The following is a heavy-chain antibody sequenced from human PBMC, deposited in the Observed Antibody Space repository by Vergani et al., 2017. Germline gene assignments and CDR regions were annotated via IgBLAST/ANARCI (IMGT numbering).Heavy chain of an antibody. Sequence: QVQLQESGPGLVKPSETLSLTCTVSGDSVISTDYHWGWIRQPPGKGLEWIGSMDYSGSTSYNPSLESRISISFETPKNQFPLRLTSVTPADTAVYYCASKRGACRAAYCHSYDFWGPGTLVGVSS. D-gene: IGHD2-15*01. CDR1: GDSVISTDYH. V-gene: IGHV4-39*01. CDR2: MDYSGST. CDR3: ASKRGACRAAYCHSYDF. J-gene: IGHJ4*02.